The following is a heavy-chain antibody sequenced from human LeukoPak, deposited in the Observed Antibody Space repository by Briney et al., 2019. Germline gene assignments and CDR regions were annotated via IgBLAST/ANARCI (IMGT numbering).Heavy chain of an antibody. CDR2: IRYDGSNE. V-gene: IGHV3-30*02. Sequence: GGSLRLSCAASGFTFSSYGMHWVRQAPGKGLEWVAFIRYDGSNEYYADSVKGRFTISRDNSKNTLFLQMNSLRAEDTAVYYCAKDGGYYDSSGYYYSDYWGQGTLVTVSS. CDR1: GFTFSSYG. J-gene: IGHJ4*02. D-gene: IGHD3-22*01. CDR3: AKDGGYYDSSGYYYSDY.